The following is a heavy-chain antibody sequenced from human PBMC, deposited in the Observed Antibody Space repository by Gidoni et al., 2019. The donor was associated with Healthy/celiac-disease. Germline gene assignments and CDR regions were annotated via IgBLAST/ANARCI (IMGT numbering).Heavy chain of an antibody. V-gene: IGHV4-59*01. CDR2: IYYSGST. CDR3: ARGPSYDFWSGTYYYMDV. D-gene: IGHD3-3*01. Sequence: QVQLQESGLGLVKPSETLSLTCTVSGGSISSYYWSWIRQPPGKGLEWIGYIYYSGSTNYNPSLKSRVTISVDTSKNQFSLKLSSVTAADTAVYYCARGPSYDFWSGTYYYMDVWGKGTTVTVSS. J-gene: IGHJ6*03. CDR1: GGSISSYY.